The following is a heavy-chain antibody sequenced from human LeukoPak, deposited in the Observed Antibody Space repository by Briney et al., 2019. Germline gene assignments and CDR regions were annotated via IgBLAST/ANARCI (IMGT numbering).Heavy chain of an antibody. CDR1: GGSISSYY. Sequence: SETLSLTCTVSGGSISSYYWSWIRQPPGKGLEWIGYIYYSGSTNYNPSLKSRVTISVDTSKNQFSLKLSSVTAADTAVYYCARDRQAFDIWGQGTMVTVSS. CDR3: ARDRQAFDI. J-gene: IGHJ3*02. CDR2: IYYSGST. V-gene: IGHV4-59*12.